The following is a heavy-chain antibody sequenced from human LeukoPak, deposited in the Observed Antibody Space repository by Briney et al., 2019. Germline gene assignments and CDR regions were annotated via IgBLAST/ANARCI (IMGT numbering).Heavy chain of an antibody. CDR3: ASTTVTYQGLGAFDI. Sequence: PGGSLRLSCVVSGFTVSNNYMSWVRQAPRKGLEWVSLIYSGGSTYYADSVKGRFTISRDNSKNTLYLQMNSLRAEDTAVHYCASTTVTYQGLGAFDIWGQGTMVTVSS. J-gene: IGHJ3*02. CDR2: IYSGGST. D-gene: IGHD4-17*01. V-gene: IGHV3-53*01. CDR1: GFTVSNNY.